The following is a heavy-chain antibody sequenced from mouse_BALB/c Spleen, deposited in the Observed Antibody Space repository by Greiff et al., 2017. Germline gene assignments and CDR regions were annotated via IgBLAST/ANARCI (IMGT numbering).Heavy chain of an antibody. CDR3: ARGGYYGSRGGFAY. V-gene: IGHV4-1*02. D-gene: IGHD1-1*01. J-gene: IGHJ3*01. CDR1: GFDFSRYW. CDR2: INPDSSTI. Sequence: DVQLQESGGGLVQPGGSLKLSCAASGFDFSRYWMSWVRQAPGKGLEWIGEINPDSSTINYTPSLKDKFIISRDNAKNTLYLQMSKVRSEDTALYYCARGGYYGSRGGFAYWGQGTLVTVSA.